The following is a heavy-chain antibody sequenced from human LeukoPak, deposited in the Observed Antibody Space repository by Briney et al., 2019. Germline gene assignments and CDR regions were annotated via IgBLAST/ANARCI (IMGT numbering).Heavy chain of an antibody. D-gene: IGHD3-22*01. CDR3: ATQGLLDAFDI. J-gene: IGHJ3*02. Sequence: PGGSLRLSCAASGFTFSDAWMIWVRQAPGKGLEWVGRIKSRADGGTPDYAARVTGRFTISRDDSNGTLFLQMNSLTTEDTAVYYCATQGLLDAFDIWGQGTMVIVSS. CDR1: GFTFSDAW. CDR2: IKSRADGGTP. V-gene: IGHV3-15*01.